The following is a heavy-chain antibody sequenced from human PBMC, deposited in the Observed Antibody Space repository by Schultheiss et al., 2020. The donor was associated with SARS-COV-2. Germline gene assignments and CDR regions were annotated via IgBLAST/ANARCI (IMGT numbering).Heavy chain of an antibody. Sequence: SVKVSCKASGGTFSSYAISWVRQAPGQGLEWMGGIIPIFGTANYAQKFQGRVTITRDTSASTAYMELSSLRSEDTAVYYCARAVNNDSGNSGVWFDPWGQGTLVTVSS. CDR2: IIPIFGTA. J-gene: IGHJ5*02. V-gene: IGHV1-69*05. CDR1: GGTFSSYA. D-gene: IGHD5-12*01. CDR3: ARAVNNDSGNSGVWFDP.